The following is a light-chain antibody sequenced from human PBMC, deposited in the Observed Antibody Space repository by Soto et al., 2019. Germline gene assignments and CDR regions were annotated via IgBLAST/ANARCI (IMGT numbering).Light chain of an antibody. CDR3: QQYGGSLT. Sequence: EIVLTQSPATLSLSPGERATLSCGASQSISSYLAWYQQKPGLAPRLLIYDESSRATGIPDRFSGGGSGIDFTLTISRLAPEGVAAYSCQQYGGSLTFGSGTQVDIK. J-gene: IGKJ3*01. CDR2: DES. CDR1: QSISSY. V-gene: IGKV3D-20*01.